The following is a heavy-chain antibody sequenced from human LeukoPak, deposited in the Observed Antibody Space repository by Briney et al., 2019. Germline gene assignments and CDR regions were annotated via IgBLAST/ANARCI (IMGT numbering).Heavy chain of an antibody. CDR2: ISGSGGST. D-gene: IGHD1-26*01. CDR1: GFTFSTYA. Sequence: GGSLRLSCAAPGFTFSTYAMSWVRQAPGKGLEWVSAISGSGGSTYYADSVKGRFTISRDNSKNTLYLQMNSLRAEDTAVYYCAKSVGRVGTMDVWGQGTTVTVSS. CDR3: AKSVGRVGTMDV. J-gene: IGHJ6*02. V-gene: IGHV3-23*01.